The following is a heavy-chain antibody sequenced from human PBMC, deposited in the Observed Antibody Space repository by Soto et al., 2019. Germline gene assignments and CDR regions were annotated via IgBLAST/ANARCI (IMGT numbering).Heavy chain of an antibody. D-gene: IGHD3-3*01. J-gene: IGHJ4*02. CDR1: GGSISSGGYY. V-gene: IGHV4-31*03. CDR3: ARSNGYYSDY. CDR2: IYYSGST. Sequence: SETLSLTCTVSGGSISSGGYYGSWIRQHPGKGLEWIGYIYYSGSTYYNPSLKSRLTISVDTSKNQFSLILSSVTAADTAVYYCARSNGYYSDYWGQGTLVTVSS.